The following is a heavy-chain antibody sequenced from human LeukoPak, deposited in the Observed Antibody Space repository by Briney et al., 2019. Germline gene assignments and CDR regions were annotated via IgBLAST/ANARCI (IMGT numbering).Heavy chain of an antibody. J-gene: IGHJ4*02. D-gene: IGHD3-3*01. Sequence: TGGSLRLSCAASGFTFSSYGMHWVRQAPGKGLEWVAFIRYDGSNKYYADSVKGRFTISRDNSKNTLYLQMNSLRAEDTAVYYCAKGGRYYDFWSGLNFDYWGQGTLVTVSS. CDR3: AKGGRYYDFWSGLNFDY. CDR2: IRYDGSNK. CDR1: GFTFSSYG. V-gene: IGHV3-30*02.